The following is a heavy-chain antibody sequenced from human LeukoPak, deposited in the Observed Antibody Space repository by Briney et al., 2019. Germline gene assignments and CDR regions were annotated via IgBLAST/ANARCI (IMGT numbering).Heavy chain of an antibody. CDR2: IIPIFGTA. CDR1: GYTFTSYG. CDR3: ARALSDYGDYIFDY. Sequence: ASVKVSCKASGYTFTSYGISWVRQAPGQGLEWMGRIIPIFGTANYAQKFQGRVTITTDESTSTAYMELSSLRSEDTAVYYCARALSDYGDYIFDYWGQGTLVTVSS. V-gene: IGHV1-69*05. J-gene: IGHJ4*02. D-gene: IGHD4-17*01.